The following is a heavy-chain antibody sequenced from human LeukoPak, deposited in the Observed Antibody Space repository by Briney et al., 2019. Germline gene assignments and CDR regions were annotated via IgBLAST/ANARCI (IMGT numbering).Heavy chain of an antibody. D-gene: IGHD3-22*01. J-gene: IGHJ4*02. Sequence: PGGSLRLSCAVSGITLSNYGMSWVRQAPGKGLEWVAGISDSGGRTNYADSVKGRFTISRDNPKNTLYLQMNSLRAEDTAVCSCAKRGVVIRVILVGFHKEAYYFDSWGQGALVTVSS. CDR3: AKRGVVIRVILVGFHKEAYYFDS. CDR1: GITLSNYG. CDR2: ISDSGGRT. V-gene: IGHV3-23*01.